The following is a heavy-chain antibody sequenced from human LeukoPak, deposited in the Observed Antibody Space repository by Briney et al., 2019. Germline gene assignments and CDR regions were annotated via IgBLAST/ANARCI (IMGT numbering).Heavy chain of an antibody. V-gene: IGHV3-48*01. J-gene: IGHJ4*02. D-gene: IGHD4-17*01. CDR1: GFTFSIYN. CDR3: ARDGFDYGGDRAFVD. Sequence: GGSLRLSCAASGFTFSIYNMNWVRQAPGKGLEWVSYISSSSYTIYYADSVKGRFTISRDNSKNTLYLQMNSLRAEDTAVYYCARDGFDYGGDRAFVDWGQGTLVTVSS. CDR2: ISSSSYTI.